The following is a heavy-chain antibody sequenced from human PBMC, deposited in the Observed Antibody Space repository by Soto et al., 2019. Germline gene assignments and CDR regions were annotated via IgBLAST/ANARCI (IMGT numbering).Heavy chain of an antibody. D-gene: IGHD4-17*01. Sequence: ETLSLTCTVSGGSCTNSSYYWGWIRQSPGKGLEWIGSVYYRGRSYSKSSVKSRVTISVDTSKNRFSLSLNSVTASDTAVYFCVSQRTTVPTQAYFDYWGPGALVTVSS. CDR3: VSQRTTVPTQAYFDY. CDR2: VYYRGRS. V-gene: IGHV4-39*01. CDR1: GGSCTNSSYY. J-gene: IGHJ4*02.